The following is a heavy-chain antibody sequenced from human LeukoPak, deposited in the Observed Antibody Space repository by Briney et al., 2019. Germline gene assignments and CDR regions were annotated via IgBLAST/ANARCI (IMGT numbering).Heavy chain of an antibody. D-gene: IGHD4-17*01. CDR3: AKFSPYGDVGY. CDR2: ISGNGAGT. Sequence: GSLRLSCAASGFTFSSYSMSWVRQAPGKGLEWVSAISGNGAGTYYADSVKGRFTISRDNSKNTLFLQMNSLRAEDTAVYYCAKFSPYGDVGYWGQGTLVTVPS. CDR1: GFTFSSYS. V-gene: IGHV3-23*01. J-gene: IGHJ4*02.